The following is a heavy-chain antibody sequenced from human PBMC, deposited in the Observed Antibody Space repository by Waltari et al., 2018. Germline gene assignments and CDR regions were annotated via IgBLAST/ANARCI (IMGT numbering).Heavy chain of an antibody. V-gene: IGHV3-13*01. D-gene: IGHD1-26*01. CDR3: ARAAVGAHAGGAFDI. J-gene: IGHJ3*02. CDR2: IGTAGDT. CDR1: GFTFSSYD. Sequence: EVQLVESGGGLVQPGGSLRLSCAASGFTFSSYDMHWVRQATGKGLEWVSAIGTAGDTYYPGSVKGRFTISRENAKNSLYLQMTSLRAGDTAVYYCARAAVGAHAGGAFDIWGQGTMVTVSS.